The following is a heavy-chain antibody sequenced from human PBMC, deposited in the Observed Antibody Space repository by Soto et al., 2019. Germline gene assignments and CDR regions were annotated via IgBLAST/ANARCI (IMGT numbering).Heavy chain of an antibody. Sequence: GASLKVSCKASGYPFTDYYIHLLRQAPGQGPEWMAWINPNSGVTKYAQKFQGRVTMTRDTSINTVYMELSSLTSDDAAVYYCARGEASAWYSYYFDYWGQGTLVTVSS. CDR3: ARGEASAWYSYYFDY. D-gene: IGHD6-13*01. V-gene: IGHV1-2*02. CDR1: GYPFTDYY. J-gene: IGHJ4*02. CDR2: INPNSGVT.